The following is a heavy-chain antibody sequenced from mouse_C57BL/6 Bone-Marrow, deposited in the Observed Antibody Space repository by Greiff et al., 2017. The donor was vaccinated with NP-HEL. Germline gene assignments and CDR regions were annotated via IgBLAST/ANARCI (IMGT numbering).Heavy chain of an antibody. CDR3: AREGTTVVDLDY. J-gene: IGHJ2*01. Sequence: VQLQQPGTELVKPGASVKLSCKASGYTFTSYWMHWVKQRPGQGLEWIGNINPSNGGTNYIEKFKSKATLTVDKSSSTAYMQLSSLTSEDSAVYYCAREGTTVVDLDYWGQGTTLTVSS. CDR2: INPSNGGT. V-gene: IGHV1-53*01. CDR1: GYTFTSYW. D-gene: IGHD1-1*01.